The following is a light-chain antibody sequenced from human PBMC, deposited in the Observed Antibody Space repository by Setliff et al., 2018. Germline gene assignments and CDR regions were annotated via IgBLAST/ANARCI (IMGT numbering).Light chain of an antibody. CDR3: CSYATSSTFSYV. CDR2: GVN. V-gene: IGLV2-23*02. Sequence: QSALTQPASVSGSPGQSITISCTGTSSAVGRYNYVSWYQHHPGKAPKLMIYGVNKRPSGVSNRFSGSKSGNTASLTISGLQAEDEADYYCCSYATSSTFSYVFGTGTKVTVL. J-gene: IGLJ1*01. CDR1: SSAVGRYNY.